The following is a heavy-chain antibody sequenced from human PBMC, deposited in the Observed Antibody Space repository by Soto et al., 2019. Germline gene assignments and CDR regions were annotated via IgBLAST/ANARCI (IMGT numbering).Heavy chain of an antibody. CDR2: IRSKANSYAT. Sequence: XVSLRLSCAASGFGFSSSAMHWGRQASGKGLEWVGRIRSKANSYATAYAASVKGRFTIYRDDSKNTAYLQMNSLKTEDTAVYYCTSHSGLSVWRQGTTITVSS. D-gene: IGHD3-16*01. J-gene: IGHJ6*02. V-gene: IGHV3-73*01. CDR3: TSHSGLSV. CDR1: GFGFSSSA.